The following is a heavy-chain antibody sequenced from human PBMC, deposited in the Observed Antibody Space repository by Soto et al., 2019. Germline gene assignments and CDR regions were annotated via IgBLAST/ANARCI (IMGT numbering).Heavy chain of an antibody. CDR2: IYYSGST. D-gene: IGHD3-10*01. CDR1: GGSISSYY. CDR3: ARFSEYGSGSYGVFKTLNWFEP. V-gene: IGHV4-59*08. Sequence: SETLSLTCTVSGGSISSYYWSWIRQPPGKGLEWIGYIYYSGSTNYNPSLKSRVTISVDTSKNQFSLKLSSVTAADTAVYYCARFSEYGSGSYGVFKTLNWFEPWGQGTLVTVSS. J-gene: IGHJ5*02.